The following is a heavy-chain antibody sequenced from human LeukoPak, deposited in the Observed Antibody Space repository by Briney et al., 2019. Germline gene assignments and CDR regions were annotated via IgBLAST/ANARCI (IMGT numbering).Heavy chain of an antibody. CDR2: INPNSGGS. V-gene: IGHV1-2*02. CDR3: ARDLSPYYDILTGYYIDY. D-gene: IGHD3-9*01. J-gene: IGHJ4*02. CDR1: GYTFTSYY. Sequence: GASVKVSCKASGYTFTSYYMHWVRQAPGQGLECMGWINPNSGGSNYAQKFQGRVTMTRDTSISTAYMELSRLRSDDTAVYYCARDLSPYYDILTGYYIDYWGQGTLVTVSS.